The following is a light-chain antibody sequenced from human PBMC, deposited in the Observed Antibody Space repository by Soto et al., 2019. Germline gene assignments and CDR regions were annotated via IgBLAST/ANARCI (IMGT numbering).Light chain of an antibody. Sequence: QSVLTQPPSASGTPGQRVTISCSGSSSNIGSNTVNWYQQLPGTAPKLLIYSNNQRPSGVPDRFSGSKSGTSASLAISGLQSEDEADYYCAACDDSRSRVFGGGTKVTVL. V-gene: IGLV1-44*01. CDR2: SNN. CDR3: AACDDSRSRV. CDR1: SSNIGSNT. J-gene: IGLJ3*02.